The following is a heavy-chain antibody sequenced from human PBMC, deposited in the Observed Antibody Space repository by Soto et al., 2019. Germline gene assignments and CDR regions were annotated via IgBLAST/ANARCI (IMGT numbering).Heavy chain of an antibody. CDR3: AGENPGIAVAGLGMDV. J-gene: IGHJ6*02. CDR2: IIPIFGTA. V-gene: IGHV1-69*13. Sequence: GASVKVSCKASGGTFSSYAISWVRQAPGQGLEWMGGIIPIFGTANYAQKFQGRVTITADESTSTAYMELSSLRSEDTAVYYCAGENPGIAVAGLGMDVWGQRTTVTVSS. D-gene: IGHD6-19*01. CDR1: GGTFSSYA.